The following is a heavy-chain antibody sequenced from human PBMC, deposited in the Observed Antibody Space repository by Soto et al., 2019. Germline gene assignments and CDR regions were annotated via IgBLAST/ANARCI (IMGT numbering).Heavy chain of an antibody. D-gene: IGHD5-12*01. CDR1: GGSINTGAYH. Sequence: SETLSLTCTVSGGSINTGAYHWSWIRQHPGKGLEWIGYIFYSGSTNYNPSLKSRVTASLDTSKNQFSLKLTSVTAADTAVYYCARAGPWIWGPYDYWGQGALVTVSS. J-gene: IGHJ4*02. CDR2: IFYSGST. V-gene: IGHV4-31*03. CDR3: ARAGPWIWGPYDY.